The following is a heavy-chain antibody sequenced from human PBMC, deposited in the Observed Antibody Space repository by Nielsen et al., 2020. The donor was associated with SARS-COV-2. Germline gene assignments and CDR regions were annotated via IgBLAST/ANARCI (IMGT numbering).Heavy chain of an antibody. V-gene: IGHV1-2*02. CDR2: INPNSGGT. Sequence: ASVKVSCKASGYTFTGYYMHWVRQAPGQGLEWMGWINPNSGGTNYAQKFQGRVTITADESTSTAYMELSSLRSEDTAVYYCARDRRPTSITIFGVVNHPNYYYYYMDVWGKGTTVTVSS. CDR3: ARDRRPTSITIFGVVNHPNYYYYYMDV. D-gene: IGHD3-3*01. CDR1: GYTFTGYY. J-gene: IGHJ6*03.